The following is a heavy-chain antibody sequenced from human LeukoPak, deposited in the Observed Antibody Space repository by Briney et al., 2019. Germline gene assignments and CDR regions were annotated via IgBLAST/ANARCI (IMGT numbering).Heavy chain of an antibody. Sequence: GGSLRLSCAASGFTFSSYAMSWVRQAPGKGLEWVSSIGGSGGSTYYADSVKGRFTISRDNSKNTLYLQMNSLRAEDTAVYYCAREGRENIAIGVDWGQGALVTVSS. CDR2: IGGSGGST. CDR3: AREGRENIAIGVD. CDR1: GFTFSSYA. D-gene: IGHD3-16*02. V-gene: IGHV3-23*01. J-gene: IGHJ4*02.